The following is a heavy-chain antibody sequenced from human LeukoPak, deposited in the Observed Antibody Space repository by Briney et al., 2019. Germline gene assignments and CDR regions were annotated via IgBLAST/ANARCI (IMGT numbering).Heavy chain of an antibody. CDR2: IIPIFGTA. Sequence: SVKVSCKASGGTFSSYAISWVRQAPGQGLEWMGGIIPIFGTANYAQKFQGRVTITTDESTSTAYMELSSPRSEDTAVYYCARGYSGYDWFWFDPWGQGTLVTVSS. D-gene: IGHD5-12*01. V-gene: IGHV1-69*05. CDR3: ARGYSGYDWFWFDP. CDR1: GGTFSSYA. J-gene: IGHJ5*02.